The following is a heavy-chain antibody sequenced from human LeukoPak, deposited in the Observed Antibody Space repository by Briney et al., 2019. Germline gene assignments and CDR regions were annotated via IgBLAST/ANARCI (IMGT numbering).Heavy chain of an antibody. Sequence: PGGSLRLSCAASGFTVITNDMTWVRQAPGKGLEWVSVLYSDGNTKYAGSGQGRFTISRDNSKNTLYLEMNSLSPDDTAVYYCARGVEPLAANTLAYWGQGTLVTVSS. CDR1: GFTVITND. CDR2: LYSDGNT. CDR3: ARGVEPLAANTLAY. D-gene: IGHD1-14*01. J-gene: IGHJ4*02. V-gene: IGHV3-53*01.